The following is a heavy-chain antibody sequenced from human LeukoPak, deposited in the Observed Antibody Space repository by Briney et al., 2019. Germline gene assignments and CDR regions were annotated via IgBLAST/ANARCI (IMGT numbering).Heavy chain of an antibody. Sequence: ASVKVSCKASGYTFTSYAMHWVRQAPGQRLEWMGWINAGNGNTKYSQKFQGRVTITRDTSASTAYMELSSLRSEDTAVYYCARESGYSGYDSWYFDLWGRGTLATVSS. D-gene: IGHD5-12*01. CDR1: GYTFTSYA. CDR2: INAGNGNT. V-gene: IGHV1-3*01. CDR3: ARESGYSGYDSWYFDL. J-gene: IGHJ2*01.